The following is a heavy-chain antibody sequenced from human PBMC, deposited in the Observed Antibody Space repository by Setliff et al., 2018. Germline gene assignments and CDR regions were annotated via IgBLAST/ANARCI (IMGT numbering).Heavy chain of an antibody. CDR2: INTNTGNP. CDR3: ARASRFGTVKYRGDYYMDV. J-gene: IGHJ6*03. CDR1: GYTFRSYA. D-gene: IGHD3-10*01. V-gene: IGHV7-4-1*02. Sequence: GASVKVSCKASGYTFRSYAMNWVRQAPGQGLEWMGWINTNTGNPTYAQGFTGRFVFSLDTSVSTAYLQISTLKPEDTAVYYCARASRFGTVKYRGDYYMDVWGKGTTVTVS.